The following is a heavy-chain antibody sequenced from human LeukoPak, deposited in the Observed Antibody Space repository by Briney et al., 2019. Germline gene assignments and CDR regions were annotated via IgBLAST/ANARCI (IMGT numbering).Heavy chain of an antibody. V-gene: IGHV5-51*01. CDR3: ARTVTVTTGYFDY. CDR1: GYSFTSYW. CDR2: IYPGDSDT. D-gene: IGHD4-17*01. Sequence: GESLKISCKGSGYSFTSYWIGWVRQMPGKGLEWMGIIYPGDSDTRYGPSFQGQVTISADKSISTAYLQWSSLKASDTAMYYCARTVTVTTGYFDYWGQGTLVTVSS. J-gene: IGHJ4*02.